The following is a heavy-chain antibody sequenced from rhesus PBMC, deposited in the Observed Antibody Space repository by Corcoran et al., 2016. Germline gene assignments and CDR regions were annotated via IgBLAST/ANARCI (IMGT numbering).Heavy chain of an antibody. D-gene: IGHD6-37*01. Sequence: QVQLQESGPGLVKPSETLSLTCTVSGGSISTSVWWGWIRQPPGKGLEWIGFVNGGSGAIYYSPSPRRRVSASTDTSKNQFSLRLTSVTAADTAIYFCVRQDNGWTRFDYWGQGVLVTVSS. CDR1: GGSISTSVW. J-gene: IGHJ4*01. CDR3: VRQDNGWTRFDY. CDR2: VNGGSGAI. V-gene: IGHV4-65*01.